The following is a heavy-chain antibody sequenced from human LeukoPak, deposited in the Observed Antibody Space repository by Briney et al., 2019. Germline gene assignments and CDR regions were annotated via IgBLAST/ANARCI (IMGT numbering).Heavy chain of an antibody. CDR1: GFTFDDYA. Sequence: LRLSCAASGFTFDDYAMHWVRQAPGKGLEWVSGISWNSGNIGYADSVKGRFTISRDNAKNSLYLQTSSLRVEDTAVYYCTRDPRHFDSCGQGTLVTVSS. V-gene: IGHV3-9*01. CDR3: TRDPRHFDS. J-gene: IGHJ5*01. CDR2: ISWNSGNI. D-gene: IGHD6-6*01.